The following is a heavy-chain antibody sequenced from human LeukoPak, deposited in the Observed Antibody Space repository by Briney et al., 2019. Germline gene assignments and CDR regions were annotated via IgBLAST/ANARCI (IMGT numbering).Heavy chain of an antibody. CDR1: GFTFSNHW. CDR2: INTDGRST. V-gene: IGHV3-74*03. Sequence: PGGSLRLSCAASGFTFSNHWMNWVRQAPGKGLVWVSRINTDGRSTTYADSVKGRFTISRDNAKNTLYLQMNSLKNEDTAVYYCARDRLWNSLDSWGQGTLVTVSS. CDR3: ARDRLWNSLDS. J-gene: IGHJ4*02. D-gene: IGHD1-7*01.